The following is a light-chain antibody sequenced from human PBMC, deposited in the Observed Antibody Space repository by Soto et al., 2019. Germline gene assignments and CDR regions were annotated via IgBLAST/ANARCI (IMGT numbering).Light chain of an antibody. V-gene: IGKV2-28*01. CDR1: QSLLHGTGYNY. J-gene: IGKJ3*01. CDR2: LGS. CDR3: KHFLQTPVT. Sequence: DIVMTQSPLSLLVTPGEPASISCRSSQSLLHGTGYNYLDWYLQKPGQSPQLLIQLGSMRASGVPHRCSGSGSGTDFTLKISRVEADDVGVYYYKHFLQTPVTFGPGTKVEI.